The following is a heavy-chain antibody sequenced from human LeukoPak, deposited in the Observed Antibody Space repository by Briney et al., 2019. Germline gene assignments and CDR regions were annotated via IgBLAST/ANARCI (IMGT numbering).Heavy chain of an antibody. CDR1: GFTFSSYA. V-gene: IGHV3-30*02. Sequence: GGSLRLSCAASGFTFSSYAMSWVRQAPGKGLEWVAFIRYDGSNKYYADSVKGRFTISRDNSKNTLYLQMNSLRAEDTAVYYCAKASSYDFWSGYPVGTLFDWGQGTLVTVSS. CDR2: IRYDGSNK. J-gene: IGHJ4*02. D-gene: IGHD3-3*01. CDR3: AKASSYDFWSGYPVGTLFD.